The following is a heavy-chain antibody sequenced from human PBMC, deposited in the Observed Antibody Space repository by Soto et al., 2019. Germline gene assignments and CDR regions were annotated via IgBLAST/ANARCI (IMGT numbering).Heavy chain of an antibody. CDR1: GFTFSDHY. D-gene: IGHD3-10*01. CDR3: VRDSGRGFYFDY. CDR2: IRSRPNSYTT. Sequence: GGSLRLSCAASGFTFSDHYMDWVRQAPGKGLEWVGRIRSRPNSYTTQYAASVKGRFAVLRDDSEHLVYLQMNDLKTEDTAVYYCVRDSGRGFYFDYWGQGAQVTVSS. J-gene: IGHJ4*02. V-gene: IGHV3-72*01.